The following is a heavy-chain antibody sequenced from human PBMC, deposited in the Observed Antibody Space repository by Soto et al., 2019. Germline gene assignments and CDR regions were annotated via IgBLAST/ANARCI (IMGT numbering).Heavy chain of an antibody. Sequence: QVQLVQSGAEVKKPGASVKVSCKASGYTFTSYYMHWVRQAPGQGLEWMGIINPSGGSTSYAQKFQGRVTMTRDTSMSTVYMELSSLRSEDTAVYYCARDGRSSYNSGWYYFDYWGQGTLVTVSS. D-gene: IGHD6-19*01. CDR3: ARDGRSSYNSGWYYFDY. V-gene: IGHV1-46*01. J-gene: IGHJ4*02. CDR2: INPSGGST. CDR1: GYTFTSYY.